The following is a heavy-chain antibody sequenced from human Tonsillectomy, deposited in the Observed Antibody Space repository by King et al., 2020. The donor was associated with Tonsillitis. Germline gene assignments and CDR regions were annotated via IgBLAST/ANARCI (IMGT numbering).Heavy chain of an antibody. D-gene: IGHD1-26*01. CDR3: ARGGLVGATYFDY. V-gene: IGHV1-46*01. J-gene: IGHJ4*02. Sequence: QLVQSGAEVKKPGASVKVSCKASGYTFTRYYMHWVRQAPGQGLEWMGIINPSGGSTSYAQKFQGRVTMTRDTSTSTVYMEMSSLRSDDTAVYYCARGGLVGATYFDYWGQGTLVTVSS. CDR1: GYTFTRYY. CDR2: INPSGGST.